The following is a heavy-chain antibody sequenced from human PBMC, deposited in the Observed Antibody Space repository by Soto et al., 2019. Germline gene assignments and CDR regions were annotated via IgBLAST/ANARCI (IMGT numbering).Heavy chain of an antibody. CDR2: ISSGSDYI. Sequence: EVQLVESGGGLVKPGGSLRLSCAASGFTFSSYSMNWVRQAPGKGLEWVSSISSGSDYIFYADSVKGRFTISRDNAKNSLFLQMNSLTAEDTAVYHCARSPVGDAFNVWGQGTVVTVSS. CDR1: GFTFSSYS. CDR3: ARSPVGDAFNV. V-gene: IGHV3-21*01. J-gene: IGHJ3*01.